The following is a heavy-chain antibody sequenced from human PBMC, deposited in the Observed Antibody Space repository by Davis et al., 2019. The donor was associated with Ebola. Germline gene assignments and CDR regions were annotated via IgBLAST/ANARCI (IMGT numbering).Heavy chain of an antibody. CDR1: GFTFSDYY. J-gene: IGHJ6*02. D-gene: IGHD3-10*01. CDR3: ARDLRGSGSFWKSYYYYGMDV. Sequence: GESLKISCAASGFTFSDYYMSWIRQAPGKGLEWVSYISSSGSTIYYADSVKGRFTISRDNAKKSLYLQMNSLRAEDTAVYYCARDLRGSGSFWKSYYYYGMDVWGQGTTVTVSS. V-gene: IGHV3-11*01. CDR2: ISSSGSTI.